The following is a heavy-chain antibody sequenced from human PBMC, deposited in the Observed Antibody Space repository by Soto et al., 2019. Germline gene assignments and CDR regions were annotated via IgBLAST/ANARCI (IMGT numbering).Heavy chain of an antibody. J-gene: IGHJ4*02. CDR3: ARDAGTTGLLYYFDY. CDR2: IYYSGIT. V-gene: IGHV4-31*03. CDR1: GGSINSGGYYY. D-gene: IGHD3-9*01. Sequence: SETLSLTCTVSGGSINSGGYYYWSWIRQHPGKGLEWIGYIYYSGITYYNPSLKSRVTISLDTSKNQFSLKLSSVTAADTAVYYCARDAGTTGLLYYFDYWGQGTLVTVSS.